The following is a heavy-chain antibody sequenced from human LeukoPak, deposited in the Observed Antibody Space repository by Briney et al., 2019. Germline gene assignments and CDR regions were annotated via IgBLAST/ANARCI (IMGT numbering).Heavy chain of an antibody. CDR1: GYTFTSYY. CDR2: INPSGGST. CDR3: ARERLSFYDSSGYTPERYFQH. D-gene: IGHD3-22*01. V-gene: IGHV1-46*01. J-gene: IGHJ1*01. Sequence: ASVKVSCKASGYTFTSYYMRWVRQAPGQGLEWMGIINPSGGSTSYAQKFQGRVTMTRDTSTSTVYMELSSLRSEDTAVYYCARERLSFYDSSGYTPERYFQHWGQGTLVTVSS.